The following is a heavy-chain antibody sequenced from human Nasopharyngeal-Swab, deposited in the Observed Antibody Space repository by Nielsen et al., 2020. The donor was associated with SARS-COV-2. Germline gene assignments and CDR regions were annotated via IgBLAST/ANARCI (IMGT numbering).Heavy chain of an antibody. CDR1: GYTFTSYG. J-gene: IGHJ6*02. CDR2: MNPNSGNT. D-gene: IGHD3-16*02. CDR3: ARSARYYDYVWGSYRQSGMDV. V-gene: IGHV1-8*02. Sequence: ASVKVSCKASGYTFTSYGINWVRQATGQGLERMGWMNPNSGNTGYAQKFQGRVTMTRNTSISTAYMELSSLRSEDTAVYYCARSARYYDYVWGSYRQSGMDVWGQGTTVTVSS.